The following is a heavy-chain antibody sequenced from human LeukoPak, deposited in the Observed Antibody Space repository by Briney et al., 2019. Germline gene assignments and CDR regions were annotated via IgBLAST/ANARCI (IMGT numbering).Heavy chain of an antibody. Sequence: GGSLRLSCVASGFTFSDHYMDWVRQAPGKGLEWVVRIRNKADSYTTQYAASVKGRFTISRDDSKNSFYLQMNSLKTEDTAVYYCTRGPPDYWGQGTLVTVSS. CDR2: IRNKADSYTT. V-gene: IGHV3-72*01. CDR1: GFTFSDHY. CDR3: TRGPPDY. J-gene: IGHJ4*02.